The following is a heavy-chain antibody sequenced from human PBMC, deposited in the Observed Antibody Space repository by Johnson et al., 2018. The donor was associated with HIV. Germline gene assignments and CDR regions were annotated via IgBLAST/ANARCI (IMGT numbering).Heavy chain of an antibody. CDR1: GFTFSSYD. Sequence: VQLVESGGGLVQPGGSLRLSCAASGFTFSSYDMHWVRQATGKGLEWVSAIGTAGDTYYPGSVKGRFTISRENAKNSLYLKMNSLRAGDTAVYYCAREAQTHAFDIWGQGTMVTVSS. V-gene: IGHV3-13*01. J-gene: IGHJ3*02. D-gene: IGHD4-23*01. CDR2: IGTAGDT. CDR3: AREAQTHAFDI.